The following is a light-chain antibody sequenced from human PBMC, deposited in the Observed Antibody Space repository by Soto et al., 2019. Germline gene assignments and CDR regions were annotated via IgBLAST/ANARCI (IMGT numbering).Light chain of an antibody. CDR1: SSDVDTYIY. CDR2: DVT. Sequence: QSVLTQPASVSGSPGQSSTISCTGTSSDVDTYIYISWYQQHPGKAPKLIIYDVTNRPPGVSNRFSGSKSGNTVSLTISGLQTEDEADYYCSSYTFSTLVFATGTKVTVL. J-gene: IGLJ1*01. CDR3: SSYTFSTLV. V-gene: IGLV2-14*03.